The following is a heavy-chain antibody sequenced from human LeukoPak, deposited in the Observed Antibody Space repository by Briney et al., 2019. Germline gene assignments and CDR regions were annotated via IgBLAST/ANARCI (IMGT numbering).Heavy chain of an antibody. Sequence: PSETLSLTCTVSGGFISSYYWSWIRQPAGKGLEWIGRIYTSGSTNYNPSLKSRVTMSVDTSKNQFSLKLSSVTAADTAVYYCARDGLFCSGGSCYPAGTDYWGQGTLVTVSS. CDR1: GGFISSYY. D-gene: IGHD2-15*01. J-gene: IGHJ4*02. V-gene: IGHV4-4*07. CDR2: IYTSGST. CDR3: ARDGLFCSGGSCYPAGTDY.